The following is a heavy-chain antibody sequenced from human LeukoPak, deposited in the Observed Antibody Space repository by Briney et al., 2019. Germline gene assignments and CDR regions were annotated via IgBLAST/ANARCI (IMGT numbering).Heavy chain of an antibody. V-gene: IGHV3-33*08. D-gene: IGHD1-26*01. CDR3: AIGSDSGSYSYFDY. Sequence: PGGSLRLSCAASGFTFSSYGMHWVRQAPGKGLEWVAVIWYGGSNKYYADSVKGRFTISRDNSKNTLYLQMNSLRAEDTAVYYCAIGSDSGSYSYFDYWGQGTLVTVSS. J-gene: IGHJ4*02. CDR2: IWYGGSNK. CDR1: GFTFSSYG.